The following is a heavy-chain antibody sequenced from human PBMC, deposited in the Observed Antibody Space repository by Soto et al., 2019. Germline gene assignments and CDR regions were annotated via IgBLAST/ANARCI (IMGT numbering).Heavy chain of an antibody. CDR2: IYYSGST. J-gene: IGHJ4*02. CDR1: GGSISSSSYY. V-gene: IGHV4-39*01. CDR3: ARHVDGIGDYQKGPSIDY. D-gene: IGHD4-17*01. Sequence: SETLSLTCTVSGGSISSSSYYWGWIRQPPGKGLEWIGSIYYSGSTYYNPSLKSRATISVDTSKNQFSRKLSSGTAADTAVYYCARHVDGIGDYQKGPSIDYWGQGTLVTVSS.